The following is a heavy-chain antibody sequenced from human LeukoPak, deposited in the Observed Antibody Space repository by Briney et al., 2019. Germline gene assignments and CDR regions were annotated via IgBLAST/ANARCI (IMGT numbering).Heavy chain of an antibody. CDR1: GYTFTSYG. CDR3: AREGEDYGDYYNWFDP. V-gene: IGHV1-18*01. J-gene: IGHJ5*02. Sequence: RASVTVSCKASGYTFTSYGISWVRQAPGQGLEWMGWISAYNGNTNYAQKLQGRVTMTTDTSTSTAYMELSSLRSEDTAVYYCAREGEDYGDYYNWFDPWGQGTLVTVSS. D-gene: IGHD4-17*01. CDR2: ISAYNGNT.